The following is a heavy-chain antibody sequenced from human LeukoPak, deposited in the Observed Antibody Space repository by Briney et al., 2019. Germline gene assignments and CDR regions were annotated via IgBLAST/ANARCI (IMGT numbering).Heavy chain of an antibody. D-gene: IGHD6-19*01. V-gene: IGHV4-59*08. CDR1: GGSISSYY. CDR2: IYYSGST. J-gene: IGHJ4*02. Sequence: SETLSLTCTVSGGSISSYYWSWIRQPPGKGLEWIGYIYYSGSTNYNPSLKSRVTISVDTSKNQFSLKLSSVTAADTAVYYCARLGSGWFAGLDYWGQGTLVTVSS. CDR3: ARLGSGWFAGLDY.